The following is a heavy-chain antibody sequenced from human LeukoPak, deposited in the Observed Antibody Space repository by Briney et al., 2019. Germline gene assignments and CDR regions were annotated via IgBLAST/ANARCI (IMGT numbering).Heavy chain of an antibody. D-gene: IGHD2-2*01. CDR1: GFTFSSYA. CDR3: ARGLRHCDRTSCFQPFDC. Sequence: GGSLRLSCAASGFTFSSYAMSWVRQAPGKGLEWVSAISDTGGSTNYADSVKGRFTISRDSSKNTLCLQMNSLRAEDTAMYYCARGLRHCDRTSCFQPFDCWGQGTLVTVSS. J-gene: IGHJ4*02. CDR2: ISDTGGST. V-gene: IGHV3-23*01.